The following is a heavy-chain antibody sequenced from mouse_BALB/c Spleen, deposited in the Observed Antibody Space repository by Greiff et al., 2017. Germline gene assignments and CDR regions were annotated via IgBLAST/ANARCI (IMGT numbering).Heavy chain of an antibody. V-gene: IGHV3-2*02. J-gene: IGHJ4*01. CDR3: AVRDYYGSSHAMDY. CDR1: GYSITSDYA. D-gene: IGHD1-1*01. Sequence: EVKLVESGPGLVKPSQSLSLTCTVTGYSITSDYAWNWIRQFPGNKLEWMGYISYSGSTSYNPSLKSRISITRDTSKNQFFLQLNSVTTEDTATYYCAVRDYYGSSHAMDYWGQGTSVTVSS. CDR2: ISYSGST.